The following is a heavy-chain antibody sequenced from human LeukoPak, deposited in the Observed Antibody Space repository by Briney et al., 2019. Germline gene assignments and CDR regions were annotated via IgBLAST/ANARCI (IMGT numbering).Heavy chain of an antibody. Sequence: GGSLRLSGTLSEPRLGDLALVWVGRPPGKGLEWGGLFRSRSYGGTAEYAAAVKGRFTISRDDSNNDVYLQMNSLTSDDTAVYYCTRGGQLVGKGYFFDFWGQGTLVTVSS. CDR2: FRSRSYGGTA. J-gene: IGHJ4*02. CDR1: EPRLGDLA. D-gene: IGHD1-26*01. V-gene: IGHV3-49*04. CDR3: TRGGQLVGKGYFFDF.